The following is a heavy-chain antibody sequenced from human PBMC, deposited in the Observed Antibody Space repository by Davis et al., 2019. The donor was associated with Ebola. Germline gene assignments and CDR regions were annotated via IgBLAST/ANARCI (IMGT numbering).Heavy chain of an antibody. CDR2: IPSSSSHI. V-gene: IGHV3-21*01. J-gene: IGHJ4*02. Sequence: PGGSLRLSCAASGFNFNTYAMNWVRQAPGKGLEWVSSIPSSSSHIYCADSVKGGFTISRDNAKNSLYLQMNTLRAEDTAVYYCARRYYGSGTYYKDYWGQGTLVTVSP. D-gene: IGHD3-10*01. CDR1: GFNFNTYA. CDR3: ARRYYGSGTYYKDY.